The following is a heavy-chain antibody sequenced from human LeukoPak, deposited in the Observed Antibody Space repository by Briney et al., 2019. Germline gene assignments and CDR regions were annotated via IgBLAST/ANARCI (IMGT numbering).Heavy chain of an antibody. V-gene: IGHV4-4*02. CDR3: ARGKDYYDSSGYYYY. CDR2: IYHSGST. Sequence: PSGTLSLTCAVSGGSISSSNWWSWVRQPPGKGLEWIGEIYHSGSTNYNPSLKSRVTISVDTSKNQFSLKLSSVTAADTAVYYCARGKDYYDSSGYYYYWGQGTLVTVSS. CDR1: GGSISSSNW. D-gene: IGHD3-22*01. J-gene: IGHJ4*02.